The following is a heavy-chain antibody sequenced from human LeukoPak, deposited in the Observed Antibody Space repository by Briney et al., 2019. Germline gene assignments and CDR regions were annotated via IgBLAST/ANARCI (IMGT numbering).Heavy chain of an antibody. V-gene: IGHV4-39*01. D-gene: IGHD3-10*01. Sequence: SETLSLTCTVSGGSISSSTYYWGWIRQPPGKGLDWIGSMYYSGSPDYNPSLKSRVTMFVDTSKNQFSLKLSSVTAADTAVYYCARARPYYYGSGSREVDYWGQGTLVTVSS. CDR2: MYYSGSP. CDR1: GGSISSSTYY. CDR3: ARARPYYYGSGSREVDY. J-gene: IGHJ4*02.